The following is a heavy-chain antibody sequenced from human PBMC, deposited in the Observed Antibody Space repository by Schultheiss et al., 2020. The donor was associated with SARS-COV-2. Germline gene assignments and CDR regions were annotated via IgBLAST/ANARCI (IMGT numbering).Heavy chain of an antibody. CDR3: ARRRSDGNWWLDT. D-gene: IGHD2-8*02. CDR2: IDYSGRI. V-gene: IGHV4-30-4*01. J-gene: IGHJ5*02. CDR1: GGSIRSGESY. Sequence: SQTLSLTCTVSGGSIRSGESYWSWIRQSPGKGLEWIGYIDYSGRIFYNPSLKSRLTISVDTSKNQFSLKLSSVTAADTAFYYCARRRSDGNWWLDTWGQGTLVTVSS.